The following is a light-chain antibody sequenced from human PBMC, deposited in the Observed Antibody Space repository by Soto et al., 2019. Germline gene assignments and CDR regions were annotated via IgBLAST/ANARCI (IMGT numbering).Light chain of an antibody. CDR3: SSYTSSSTYV. CDR2: DVG. Sequence: QSALTQPASVSGSPGQSITISCTGTSSDVGGYNYVSWYQQHPGKAPKLMIYDVGYRPSGVSNRFTGSKSGNTASLTISGLQAEDEADYYCSSYTSSSTYVFGTGT. V-gene: IGLV2-14*03. CDR1: SSDVGGYNY. J-gene: IGLJ1*01.